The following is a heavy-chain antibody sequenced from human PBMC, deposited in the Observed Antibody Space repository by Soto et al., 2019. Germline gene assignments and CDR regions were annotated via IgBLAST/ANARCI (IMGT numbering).Heavy chain of an antibody. CDR2: ISSSGSTI. D-gene: IGHD5-18*01. CDR3: ASTLYSYGKRSFDY. Sequence: GGSLRLSCAASGFTFSDYYMSWIRQAPGKGLEWVSYISSSGSTIYYAGSVKGRFTISRDNAKNSLYLQMNSLRAEDTAVYYCASTLYSYGKRSFDYWGQGTLVTVSS. J-gene: IGHJ4*02. V-gene: IGHV3-11*01. CDR1: GFTFSDYY.